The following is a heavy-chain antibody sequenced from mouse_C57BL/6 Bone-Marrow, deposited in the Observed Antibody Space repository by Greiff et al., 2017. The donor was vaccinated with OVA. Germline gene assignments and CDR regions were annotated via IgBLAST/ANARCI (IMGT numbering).Heavy chain of an antibody. V-gene: IGHV3-6*01. J-gene: IGHJ2*01. CDR2: ISYDGST. Sequence: EVKVEESGPGLVKPSQSLSLTCSVTGYSITSDYYWNWIRQFPGNQLEWMGYISYDGSTNYNPSLKNRISITRDTSKNQFFLKLNSVTTEDTATYYCARLDDGYYFDYWGQGTTLTVSS. D-gene: IGHD2-3*01. CDR1: GYSITSDYY. CDR3: ARLDDGYYFDY.